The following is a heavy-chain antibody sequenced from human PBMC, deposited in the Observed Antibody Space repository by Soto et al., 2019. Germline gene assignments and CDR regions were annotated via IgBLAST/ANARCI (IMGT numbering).Heavy chain of an antibody. V-gene: IGHV3-49*03. J-gene: IGHJ5*02. D-gene: IGHD2-2*01. Sequence: GGSLRLSCTASGFTFGDYAMSWFRRAPGKGLEWVGFITSKAYGGTTEHAASVKGRFTISRDDSKSIAYLQMNSLKTEDTAVYYCAKRGFCISTSCSWTLGWFDPWGQGTLVTVSS. CDR1: GFTFGDYA. CDR2: ITSKAYGGTT. CDR3: AKRGFCISTSCSWTLGWFDP.